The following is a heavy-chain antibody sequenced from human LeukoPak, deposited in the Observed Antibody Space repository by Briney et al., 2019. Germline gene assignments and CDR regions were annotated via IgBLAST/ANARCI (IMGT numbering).Heavy chain of an antibody. CDR2: INPNGGGT. CDR1: GYTFTANY. Sequence: ASVKVSCKASGYTFTANYLHWVRQAPGQGLEWMGWINPNGGGTKPAQKFQGRVSMTADTSISTGYMELYRLRSDDTAVYFCTRAGGRVWFDPWGQGTLVTVSS. D-gene: IGHD3-10*01. J-gene: IGHJ5*02. CDR3: TRAGGRVWFDP. V-gene: IGHV1-2*02.